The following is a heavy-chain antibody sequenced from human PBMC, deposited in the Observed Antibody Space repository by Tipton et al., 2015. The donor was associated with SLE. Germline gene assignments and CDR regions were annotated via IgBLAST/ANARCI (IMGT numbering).Heavy chain of an antibody. CDR3: ARGDSSSLVGYFRH. D-gene: IGHD3-22*01. Sequence: SLRLSCAGSGFTFGNFAMHWVRQAPGKGLEWVAVISYDGINEYHADSVTGRLTISRDNSKNSVYLQLNSLRPEDTAVYYCARGDSSSLVGYFRHWGQGTLVTVSS. V-gene: IGHV3-30*04. J-gene: IGHJ1*01. CDR1: GFTFGNFA. CDR2: ISYDGINE.